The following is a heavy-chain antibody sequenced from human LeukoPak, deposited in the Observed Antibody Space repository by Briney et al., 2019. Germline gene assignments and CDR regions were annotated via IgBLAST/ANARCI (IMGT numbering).Heavy chain of an antibody. Sequence: GESLRVSCAASGFTVSNNYMSWVRQVPGKGPEWVSGILDNGDTNYADSVKGRFTISRDNSKNTLYLQMSSLRADDTAVYYCVRGRLFRGGFDSWGQGTLVTVSS. CDR3: VRGRLFRGGFDS. J-gene: IGHJ4*02. CDR1: GFTVSNNY. CDR2: ILDNGDT. D-gene: IGHD2-15*01. V-gene: IGHV3-53*01.